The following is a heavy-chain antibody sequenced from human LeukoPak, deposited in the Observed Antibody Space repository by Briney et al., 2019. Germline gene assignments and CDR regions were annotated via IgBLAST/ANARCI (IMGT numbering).Heavy chain of an antibody. Sequence: GASVKVSCKASGYTFTSYYMHWVRQAPGQGLEWMGIINPSGGSTSYAQKFQGRVTMTRDMSTSTVYMELSSLRSEDTAVYYCARDGNIVVVTATSHAFDIWSQGTMVTVSS. V-gene: IGHV1-46*01. CDR1: GYTFTSYY. J-gene: IGHJ3*02. CDR2: INPSGGST. CDR3: ARDGNIVVVTATSHAFDI. D-gene: IGHD2-21*02.